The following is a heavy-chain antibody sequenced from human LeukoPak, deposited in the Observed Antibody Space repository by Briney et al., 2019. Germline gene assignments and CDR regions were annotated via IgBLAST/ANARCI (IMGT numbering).Heavy chain of an antibody. CDR3: ARDLRLVRGSSFDY. D-gene: IGHD3-10*01. CDR1: AFTFSSFE. CDR2: ISVSGSTL. J-gene: IGHJ4*02. Sequence: GGSLRLSCEASAFTFSSFEMTWVRQAPGKGLEWVSYISVSGSTLYYADSVRGRFTVSRDNAKNSLYLQMNSLRVDDTAVYYCARDLRLVRGSSFDYWGQGSLVTVSS. V-gene: IGHV3-48*03.